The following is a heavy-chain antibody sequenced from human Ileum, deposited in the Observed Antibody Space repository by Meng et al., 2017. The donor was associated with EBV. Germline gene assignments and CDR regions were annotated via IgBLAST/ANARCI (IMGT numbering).Heavy chain of an antibody. Sequence: TPLQESGPTPVNPTTTLTLTCIFSGFSLNTSGGGVGWIRQPPGKVLEWLALVYWDDDKRYSPSLERRLTITKDTSKNQVVLTMTNMDPLDTATYYCAHEEDWRIDYWGQGTLVTVSS. V-gene: IGHV2-5*02. D-gene: IGHD3/OR15-3a*01. J-gene: IGHJ4*02. CDR1: GFSLNTSGGG. CDR2: VYWDDDK. CDR3: AHEEDWRIDY.